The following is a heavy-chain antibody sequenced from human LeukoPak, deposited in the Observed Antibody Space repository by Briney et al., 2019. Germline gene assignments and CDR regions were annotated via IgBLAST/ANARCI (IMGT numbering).Heavy chain of an antibody. J-gene: IGHJ5*02. CDR1: GFTFSSYA. D-gene: IGHD3-10*01. V-gene: IGHV3-23*01. CDR3: AKDSPMVRGPNWFDP. CDR2: ISGSGGST. Sequence: PGGSLRLSCAASGFTFSSYAMSWVRQAPGKGLEWVSAISGSGGSTYYADSVKGRFTISRDNSRNTLYLQMNSLGAEDTAVYYCAKDSPMVRGPNWFDPWGQGTLVTVSS.